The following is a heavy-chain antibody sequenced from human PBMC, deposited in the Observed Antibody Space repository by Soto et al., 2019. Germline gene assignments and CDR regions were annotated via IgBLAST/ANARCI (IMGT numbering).Heavy chain of an antibody. CDR2: IYPEDSDT. CDR1: GYNFPNYW. D-gene: IGHD3-10*01. CDR3: AKPITMVRGVPGGFDY. V-gene: IGHV5-51*01. J-gene: IGHJ4*02. Sequence: GESLKISCKTFGYNFPNYWIAWVRQMPEKGLEFMGTIYPEDSDTRYSPSFQGQVTISADKSISTAYLQWSSLKASDTAMYYCAKPITMVRGVPGGFDYWGQGTLVTVSS.